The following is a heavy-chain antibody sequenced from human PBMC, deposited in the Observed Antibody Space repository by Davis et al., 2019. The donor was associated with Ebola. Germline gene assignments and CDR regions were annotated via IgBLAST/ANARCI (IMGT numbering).Heavy chain of an antibody. J-gene: IGHJ6*04. CDR2: IKQDGSEK. CDR1: GFTFSSYW. CDR3: ARGLEKQWLVLHGMDV. Sequence: GESLKISCAASGFTFSSYWMSWVRQAPGKGLEWVANIKQDGSEKYYVDSVKGRFTISRDNAKNSLYLQMNSLRAEDTAVYYCARGLEKQWLVLHGMDVWGKGTTVTVSS. D-gene: IGHD6-19*01. V-gene: IGHV3-7*03.